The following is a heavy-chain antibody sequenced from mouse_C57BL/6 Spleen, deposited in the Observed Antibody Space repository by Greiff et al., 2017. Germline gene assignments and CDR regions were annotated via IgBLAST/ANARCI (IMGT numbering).Heavy chain of an antibody. CDR2: INPSSGYT. V-gene: IGHV1-4*01. CDR1: GYTFTSYT. CDR3: ARHSGAYNEYYFDY. J-gene: IGHJ2*01. D-gene: IGHD1-3*01. Sequence: LVESGAELARPGASVKMSCKASGYTFTSYTMHWVKQRPGQGLEWIGYINPSSGYTKYNQKFKDKATLTADKSSSTAYMQLSSLTSTDSAVYYCARHSGAYNEYYFDYWGQGTTLTVSS.